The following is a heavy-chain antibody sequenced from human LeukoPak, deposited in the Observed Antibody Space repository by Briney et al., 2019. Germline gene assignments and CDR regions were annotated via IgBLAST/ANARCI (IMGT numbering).Heavy chain of an antibody. CDR2: IYYSGST. V-gene: IGHV4-31*03. CDR1: GGSISSGGYY. D-gene: IGHD3-10*01. J-gene: IGHJ6*04. CDR3: ARAMVRGVIGHYYGMDV. Sequence: SETLSLTCTVSGGSISSGGYYWSWIRQHPGKGLEWIGYIYYSGSTYYNPSLNSRVTISVDTSKNQFSLKLSSVTAADTAVYYCARAMVRGVIGHYYGMDVWGKGTTVTVSS.